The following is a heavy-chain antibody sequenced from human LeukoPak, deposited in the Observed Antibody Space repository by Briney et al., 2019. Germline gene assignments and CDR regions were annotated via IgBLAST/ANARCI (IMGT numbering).Heavy chain of an antibody. CDR2: ISYDRSNK. V-gene: IGHV3-30*18. Sequence: GRSLRLSCAASGFTFSSYGMHWVRQAPGKGLEWVAVISYDRSNKYYADSVKGRFTISRDNSKNTLYLQMNSLRAEDTAVYYCAKVRYCSSTSCYTAFDYWGQGTLATVSS. J-gene: IGHJ4*02. CDR1: GFTFSSYG. CDR3: AKVRYCSSTSCYTAFDY. D-gene: IGHD2-2*02.